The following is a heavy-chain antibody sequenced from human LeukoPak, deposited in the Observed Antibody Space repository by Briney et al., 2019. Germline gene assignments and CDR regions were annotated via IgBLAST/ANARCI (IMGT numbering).Heavy chain of an antibody. CDR3: ARVGYFGDYFDY. CDR1: GFTFSSYA. D-gene: IGHD2-21*01. J-gene: IGHJ4*02. CDR2: ISGSGGST. Sequence: GGSLRLSCAASGFTFSSYAMSWVRQAPGKGLEWVSAISGSGGSTYYADSVKGRFTISRDNSKNTLYLQMNSLRAEDTAVYYCARVGYFGDYFDYWGQGTLVTVSS. V-gene: IGHV3-23*01.